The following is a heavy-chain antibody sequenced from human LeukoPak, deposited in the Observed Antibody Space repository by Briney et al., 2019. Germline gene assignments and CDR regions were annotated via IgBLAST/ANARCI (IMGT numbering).Heavy chain of an antibody. V-gene: IGHV3-66*01. J-gene: IGHJ6*02. Sequence: PGGSLRLSCAVSGFTVSNNYVSWVRQAPGKGLEWVSVIYSGGSTYYADSVKGRFTISRDNSKNKLYLQMNSLRAEDTAVYYCARKRITIFGVAKYGMDVWGQGTTVTVSS. CDR2: IYSGGST. D-gene: IGHD3-3*01. CDR1: GFTVSNNY. CDR3: ARKRITIFGVAKYGMDV.